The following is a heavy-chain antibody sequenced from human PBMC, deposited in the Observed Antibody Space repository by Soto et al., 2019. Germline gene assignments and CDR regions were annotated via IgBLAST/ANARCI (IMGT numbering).Heavy chain of an antibody. D-gene: IGHD3-22*01. CDR2: IIPIFGTA. Sequence: QVQLVQSGAEVKKPGSSVKVSCKAPGGTFSSYAISWVRQAPGQGLEWMGGIIPIFGTANYAQKFQGRVTTPEDQSTSTGYRELSSLRSEDTGVNDWARAEGDSSSLHIYYYYWYGMDVWGQGTAVTVSS. CDR1: GGTFSSYA. J-gene: IGHJ6*02. CDR3: ARAEGDSSSLHIYYYYWYGMDV. V-gene: IGHV1-69*01.